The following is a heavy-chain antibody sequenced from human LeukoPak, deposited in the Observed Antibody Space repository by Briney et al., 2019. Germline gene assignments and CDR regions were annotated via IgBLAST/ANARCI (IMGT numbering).Heavy chain of an antibody. D-gene: IGHD5-12*01. CDR1: SGSISTYY. Sequence: ASETLSLTCTVSSGSISTYYWSWLRQPPGKGLEWMGYIYYSGSTNYTPSLKSRVTLSIDTSKNQFSLKLSSVTAADTAVYYCARDGYSGSDALWGQGILVTVSS. CDR2: IYYSGST. V-gene: IGHV4-59*01. J-gene: IGHJ4*02. CDR3: ARDGYSGSDAL.